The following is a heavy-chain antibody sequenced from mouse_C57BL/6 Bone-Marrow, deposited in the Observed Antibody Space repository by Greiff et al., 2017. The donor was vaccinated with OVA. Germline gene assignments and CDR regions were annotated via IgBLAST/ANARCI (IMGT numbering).Heavy chain of an antibody. CDR1: GYTFTSYW. D-gene: IGHD1-1*01. CDR2: IDPSDSYT. J-gene: IGHJ1*03. CDR3: ATADYDGSSHGYWDV. Sequence: VQLQQPGAELVMPGASVKLSCKASGYTFTSYWMHWVKQRPGQGLEWIGEIDPSDSYTNYNQKFKGKATLTVDKSSSTAYMQLRSLTSEDSAVYCLATADYDGSSHGYWDVWGKGTTVTVSS. V-gene: IGHV1-69*01.